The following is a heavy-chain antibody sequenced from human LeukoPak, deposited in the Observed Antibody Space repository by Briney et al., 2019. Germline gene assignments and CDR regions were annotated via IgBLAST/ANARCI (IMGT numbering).Heavy chain of an antibody. J-gene: IGHJ3*02. D-gene: IGHD3-10*01. V-gene: IGHV4-59*08. CDR2: IYYSGST. CDR1: GGSISSYY. CDR3: ARHVLLWFGEPAFDI. Sequence: KPSETLSLTCTVSGGSISSYYWSWIRQPPGKGLEWIGYIYYSGSTNYNPSLKSRVTISVDTSKNQFSLKLSSVTAADTAVYYCARHVLLWFGEPAFDIWGQGTMVTVSS.